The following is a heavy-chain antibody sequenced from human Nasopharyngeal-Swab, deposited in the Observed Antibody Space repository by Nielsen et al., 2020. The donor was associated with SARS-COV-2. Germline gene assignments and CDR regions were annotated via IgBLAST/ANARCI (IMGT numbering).Heavy chain of an antibody. J-gene: IGHJ6*02. V-gene: IGHV1-2*06. D-gene: IGHD3-16*01. Sequence: ASVKVSCKASGYTFTGYYMHWVRQAPGQGLEWMGRITPNSGGTHYAQKFQGRVTMTRDTSISTAYMELSRLRSDDTAVYYCASYGTLYGMDVWGQGTTVTVSS. CDR3: ASYGTLYGMDV. CDR1: GYTFTGYY. CDR2: ITPNSGGT.